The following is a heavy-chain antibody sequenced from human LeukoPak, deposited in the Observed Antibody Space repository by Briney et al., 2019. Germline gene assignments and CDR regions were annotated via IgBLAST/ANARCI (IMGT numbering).Heavy chain of an antibody. CDR2: ISSSSSYT. CDR1: GFTFSDHY. D-gene: IGHD6-19*01. J-gene: IGHJ3*02. Sequence: PGGSLRLSCAASGFTFSDHYMDWVRQAPGKGLEWVSYISSSSSYTNYADSVKGRFTISRDNAKNSLYLQMNSLRAEDTAVYYCARAVDSSGNAFDIWGQGTMVTVSS. V-gene: IGHV3-11*05. CDR3: ARAVDSSGNAFDI.